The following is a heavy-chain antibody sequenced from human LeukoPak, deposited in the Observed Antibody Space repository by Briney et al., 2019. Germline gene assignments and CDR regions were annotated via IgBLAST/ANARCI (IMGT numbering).Heavy chain of an antibody. D-gene: IGHD5-24*01. J-gene: IGHJ4*02. CDR3: ARRTMAIYFDY. CDR2: IYYGGST. V-gene: IGHV4-39*01. CDR1: GGSISSSSYY. Sequence: SETLSLTCTVSGGSISSSSYYWGWIRQPPGKGLEWIGSIYYGGSTYYNPSLKSRVTISVDTSENQFSLKLSSVTAADTAVYYCARRTMAIYFDYWGQGTLVTVSS.